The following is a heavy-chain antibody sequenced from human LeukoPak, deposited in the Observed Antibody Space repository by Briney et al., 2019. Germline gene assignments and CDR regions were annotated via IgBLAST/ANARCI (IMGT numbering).Heavy chain of an antibody. CDR1: GFTVSSNY. V-gene: IGHV3-53*01. CDR2: IYSSGAT. CDR3: ARDLNYFDSSTVSSNR. J-gene: IGHJ4*02. Sequence: GGSLRLSCAASGFTVSSNYMSWVRQAPGKGLDWVSVIYSSGATYYADSVKGRFTISRDISKNTVCLQMSSLRAEDTAMYYCARDLNYFDSSTVSSNRWGQGTLVTVSS. D-gene: IGHD3-22*01.